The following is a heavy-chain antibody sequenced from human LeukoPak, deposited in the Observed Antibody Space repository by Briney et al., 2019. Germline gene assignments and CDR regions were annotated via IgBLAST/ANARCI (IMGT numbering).Heavy chain of an antibody. CDR3: ARGNDYVWGSYRHDAFDI. V-gene: IGHV4-59*01. J-gene: IGHJ3*02. Sequence: PSETLSLTCTVSGGSISSYYWSWIRQPPGKRLEWIGYIYYSGSTNYNPSLKSRVTISVGTSKNQFSLKLSSVTAADTAVYYCARGNDYVWGSYRHDAFDIWGQGTMVTVSS. D-gene: IGHD3-16*02. CDR2: IYYSGST. CDR1: GGSISSYY.